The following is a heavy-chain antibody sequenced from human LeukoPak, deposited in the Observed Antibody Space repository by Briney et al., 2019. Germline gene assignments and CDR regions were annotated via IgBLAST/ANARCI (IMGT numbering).Heavy chain of an antibody. CDR1: GFTFSSYG. CDR3: AKDMRWGAVAGTLDY. J-gene: IGHJ4*02. CDR2: ISGSGGST. D-gene: IGHD6-19*01. V-gene: IGHV3-23*01. Sequence: GGTLRLSCAASGFTFSSYGMSWVRQAPGKGLEGVSAISGSGGSTYYADSVKGRFTISRDNSKNTLYLQMNSLRAEDTAVYYCAKDMRWGAVAGTLDYWGQGTLVTVSS.